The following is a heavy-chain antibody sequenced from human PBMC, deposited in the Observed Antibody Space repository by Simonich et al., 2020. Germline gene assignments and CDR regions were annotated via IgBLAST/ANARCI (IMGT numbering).Heavy chain of an antibody. CDR2: IWNDGSNK. CDR3: ARDRYCSGGSCYYFDY. Sequence: QVQLVESGGGVVQPGRSLRLSCAASGFTFSSYGMHWVRQAPGKGLEWVAVIWNDGSNKYYADSVKGRFTISRDNSKNTLYRKMNSLRAEDTAVYYCARDRYCSGGSCYYFDYWGQGTLVTVSS. CDR1: GFTFSSYG. J-gene: IGHJ4*02. V-gene: IGHV3-33*01. D-gene: IGHD2-15*01.